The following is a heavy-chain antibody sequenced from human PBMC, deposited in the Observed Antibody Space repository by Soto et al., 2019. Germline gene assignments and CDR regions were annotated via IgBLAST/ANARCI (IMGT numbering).Heavy chain of an antibody. Sequence: QLQLQESGSGLVKPSETLSLTCIVSNGSISSRSSYWGWIRQTPGKGLEWIGSIYYIGNTYYNPSLKSRVTISIDTSKTQSPLKMNAVTAAVTAVYFCGGQDYGAKGYYFETWGQGALVTVSS. V-gene: IGHV4-39*01. CDR2: IYYIGNT. CDR3: GGQDYGAKGYYFET. D-gene: IGHD4-17*01. J-gene: IGHJ4*02. CDR1: NGSISSRSSY.